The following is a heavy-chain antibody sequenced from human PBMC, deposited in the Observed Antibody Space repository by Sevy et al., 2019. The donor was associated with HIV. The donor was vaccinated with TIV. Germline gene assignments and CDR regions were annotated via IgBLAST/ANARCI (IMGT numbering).Heavy chain of an antibody. J-gene: IGHJ4*02. Sequence: GGSLRLSCAASGFTFSSHAMSWVRQAPGKGLEWVSPISDSGTTTYYEDSVKGRFTISRDNSKNTLYLQMDGLRAEDTAIYYCARAFTGGYQQPFDYWGQGTLVTVSS. D-gene: IGHD1-26*01. CDR1: GFTFSSHA. CDR2: ISDSGTTT. CDR3: ARAFTGGYQQPFDY. V-gene: IGHV3-23*01.